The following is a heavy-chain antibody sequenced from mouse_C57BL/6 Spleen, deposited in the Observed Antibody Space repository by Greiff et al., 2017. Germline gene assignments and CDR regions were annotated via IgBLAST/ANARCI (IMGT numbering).Heavy chain of an antibody. CDR1: GYTFTSYW. CDR2: IDPSDSYT. D-gene: IGHD1-1*01. CDR3: ARRGSSYGYFDY. J-gene: IGHJ2*01. V-gene: IGHV1-50*01. Sequence: VQLQQPGAELVKPGASVKLSCKASGYTFTSYWMQWVKQRPGQGLEWIGEIDPSDSYTNYNQKFKGKATLTVDTSSSTAYMQLSSLTSEDSAVYYCARRGSSYGYFDYWGQGTTLTVSS.